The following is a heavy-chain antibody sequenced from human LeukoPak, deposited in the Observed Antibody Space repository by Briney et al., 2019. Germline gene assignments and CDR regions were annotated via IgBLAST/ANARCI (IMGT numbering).Heavy chain of an antibody. J-gene: IGHJ4*02. CDR3: GKGGSSSWDYFDY. CDR1: GFSFRSCG. D-gene: IGHD6-13*01. CDR2: IRYDGIIK. Sequence: PGGSLRLSCGASGFSFRSCGVHWVRQAPGKGLEWVAFIRYDGIIKYYADSVKGRFTISRDNSKNTLYLQMNSLRVEDTAVYYCGKGGSSSWDYFDYWGQGTLVTVSS. V-gene: IGHV3-30*02.